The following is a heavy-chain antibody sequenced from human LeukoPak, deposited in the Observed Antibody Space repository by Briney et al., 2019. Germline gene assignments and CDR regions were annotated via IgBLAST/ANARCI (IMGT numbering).Heavy chain of an antibody. CDR3: ARGLIVVVPAAFDY. Sequence: PSQTLSLTCTVPGGSISSGGTYGGWIRQPPGKGRGWIGYIYHSGSTYYNPSLKSRVTISVDRSKNQFSLKLSSVTAADTAVYYCARGLIVVVPAAFDYWGQGTLVTVSS. CDR2: IYHSGST. D-gene: IGHD2-2*01. V-gene: IGHV4-30-2*01. CDR1: GGSISSGGTY. J-gene: IGHJ4*02.